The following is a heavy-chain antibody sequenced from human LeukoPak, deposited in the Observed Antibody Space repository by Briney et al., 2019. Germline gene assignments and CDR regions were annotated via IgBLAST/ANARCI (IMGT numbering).Heavy chain of an antibody. Sequence: ASETLSLTCTVSGYSITSAYYWGWIRQPPGRGLEWIGSFFLKGSTYYNPSLKSRVTISVDTSKNQFSLTLSSVTAADTAVYYCARTGDGYNYYNYYYMDVWGKGTTVTVTS. D-gene: IGHD5-24*01. CDR3: ARTGDGYNYYNYYYMDV. V-gene: IGHV4-38-2*02. CDR2: FFLKGST. J-gene: IGHJ6*03. CDR1: GYSITSAYY.